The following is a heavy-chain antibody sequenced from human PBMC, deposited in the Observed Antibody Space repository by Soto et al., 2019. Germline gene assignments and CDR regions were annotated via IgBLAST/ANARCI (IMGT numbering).Heavy chain of an antibody. CDR2: IYYSGST. Sequence: QVQLQESGPGQVKPSETLTLTCTVSGGSISSYYWSWIRQPPGKGLECIGYIYYSGSTNYNPSLKSRVTISVDTSKNQFSPKLSSVTAADTAVYYCARGRGGWFINQLLNAFDIWGQGTMVTVSS. V-gene: IGHV4-59*01. CDR1: GGSISSYY. J-gene: IGHJ3*02. D-gene: IGHD2-2*01. CDR3: ARGRGGWFINQLLNAFDI.